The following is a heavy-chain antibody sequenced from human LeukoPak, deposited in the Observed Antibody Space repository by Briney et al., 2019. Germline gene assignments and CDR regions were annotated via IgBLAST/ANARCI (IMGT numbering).Heavy chain of an antibody. Sequence: GGSLRLSCAASGFTSDDYAMHWVRQAPGKGLVWVSRINSDGSSTSYADSVKGRFTISRDNAKNTLYLQMNSLRAEDTAVYYCARGGSGSYYWSFDAFDIWGQGTMVTVSS. CDR1: GFTSDDYA. CDR2: INSDGSST. J-gene: IGHJ3*02. D-gene: IGHD3-10*01. V-gene: IGHV3-74*01. CDR3: ARGGSGSYYWSFDAFDI.